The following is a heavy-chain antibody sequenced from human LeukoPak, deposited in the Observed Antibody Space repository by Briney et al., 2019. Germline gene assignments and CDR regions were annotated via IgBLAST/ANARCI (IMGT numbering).Heavy chain of an antibody. CDR1: GYTFTSYD. CDR2: MNPNSGNT. J-gene: IGHJ4*02. D-gene: IGHD6-13*01. V-gene: IGHV1-8*03. CDR3: ARGGLRASYSSSSYPENVLTY. Sequence: GASVKVSCKASGYTFTSYDINWVRQATGQGLEWMGWMNPNSGNTGYAQKFQGRVTITADKSTSTAYMELSSLRSEDTAVYYCARGGLRASYSSSSYPENVLTYWGQGTLVTVSS.